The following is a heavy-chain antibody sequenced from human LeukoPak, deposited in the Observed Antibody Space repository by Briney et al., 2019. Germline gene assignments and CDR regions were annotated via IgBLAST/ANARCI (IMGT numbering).Heavy chain of an antibody. CDR3: ARQGSGYSPTYYYYMDV. V-gene: IGHV5-51*01. CDR1: GYSFTSYS. D-gene: IGHD5-18*01. CDR2: IYPGDSDT. J-gene: IGHJ6*03. Sequence: GESLKISCKGSGYSFTSYSIGWVRQMPGKGLEWMGIIYPGDSDTRYSPSFQGQVTISADKSISTAYLQWSSLKASDTAMYYCARQGSGYSPTYYYYMDVWGKGTTVTISS.